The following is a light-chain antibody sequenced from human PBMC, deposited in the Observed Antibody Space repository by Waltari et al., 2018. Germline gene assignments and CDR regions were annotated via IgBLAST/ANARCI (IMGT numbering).Light chain of an antibody. J-gene: IGKJ2*03. CDR1: QSISNS. V-gene: IGKV1-5*03. CDR2: KAS. CDR3: QQYNTYSS. Sequence: DIQMTQSPSTLSASVGDTIPITCRASQSISNSLAWYQQKPGKAPKLLIYKASSSGSGVPSRFSGSGSGTEFTLTISSLQPDDFATYYCQQYNTYSSFGQGTKLEIK.